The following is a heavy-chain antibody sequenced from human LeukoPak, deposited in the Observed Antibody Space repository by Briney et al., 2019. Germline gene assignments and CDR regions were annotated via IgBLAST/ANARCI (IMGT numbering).Heavy chain of an antibody. CDR1: GGSISTYY. J-gene: IGHJ4*02. CDR3: ARSVPAAPRSFDY. V-gene: IGHV4-59*08. D-gene: IGHD2-2*01. CDR2: LLDNEDT. Sequence: SETLSLTCTVSGGSISTYYWNWIRQPPGKGLEWIGYLLDNEDTNYNPSLKSRVTISGDTSKNQFSLKLTSVTAADTAVYYCARSVPAAPRSFDYWGQGALVAVSS.